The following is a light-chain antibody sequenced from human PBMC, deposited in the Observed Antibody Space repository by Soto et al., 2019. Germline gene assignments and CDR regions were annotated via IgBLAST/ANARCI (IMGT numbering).Light chain of an antibody. CDR1: QNVGTK. V-gene: IGKV3-15*01. Sequence: EIVMTQSPATLSVSPGERATLSCRASQNVGTKLAWYQQKPGQAPRLLIYGASTRATGFPARFSGSGSGTEFTLTISSLQSEDVAVYYCQQYGNWPPRYTFGQGTKLEIK. CDR3: QQYGNWPPRYT. J-gene: IGKJ2*01. CDR2: GAS.